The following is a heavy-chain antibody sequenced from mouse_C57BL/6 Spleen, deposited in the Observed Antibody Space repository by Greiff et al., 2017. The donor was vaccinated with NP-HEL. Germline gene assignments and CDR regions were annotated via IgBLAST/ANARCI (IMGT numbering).Heavy chain of an antibody. V-gene: IGHV1-26*01. J-gene: IGHJ4*01. CDR1: GYTFTDYY. CDR2: INPNNGGT. D-gene: IGHD1-1*01. CDR3: ARNPIFTTVVGNAMDY. Sequence: EVQLQQSGPELVKPGASVKISCKASGYTFTDYYMNWVKQSHGKSLEWIGDINPNNGGTSYNQKFKGKATLTVDKSSSTAYMQLSSLTSEDSAVYYCARNPIFTTVVGNAMDYWGQGTSVTVSS.